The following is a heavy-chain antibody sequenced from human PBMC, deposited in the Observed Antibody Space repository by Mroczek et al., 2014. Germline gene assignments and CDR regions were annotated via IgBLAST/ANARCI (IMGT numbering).Heavy chain of an antibody. CDR1: GYTFTSYY. Sequence: VQLVESGAEVKKPGASVKVSCKASGYTFTSYYMHWVRQAPGQGLEWMGIINPSGGSTSYAQKFQGRVTMTRDTSTSTVYMELSSLRSEDTAVYYCARSSSSSNLGDGMDVWGQGTTVTVSS. CDR2: INPSGGST. D-gene: IGHD6-6*01. V-gene: IGHV1-46*03. J-gene: IGHJ6*02. CDR3: ARSSSSSNLGDGMDV.